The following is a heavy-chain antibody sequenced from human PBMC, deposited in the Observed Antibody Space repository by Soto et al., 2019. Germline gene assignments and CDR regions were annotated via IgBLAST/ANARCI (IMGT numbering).Heavy chain of an antibody. CDR3: AKGFWTVAGTRYFDY. CDR1: GFTLSTSA. D-gene: IGHD6-19*01. CDR2: MSDSGGTT. J-gene: IGHJ4*02. Sequence: VQLLESGGGSVQPGGSLRLSCAASGFTLSTSAMSWVRQAPGKGLEWVSVMSDSGGTTYYADSVKGRFTISRDNSRNTLYLQMDSLRAEDTAVYYCAKGFWTVAGTRYFDYWGQGTLVTVSS. V-gene: IGHV3-23*01.